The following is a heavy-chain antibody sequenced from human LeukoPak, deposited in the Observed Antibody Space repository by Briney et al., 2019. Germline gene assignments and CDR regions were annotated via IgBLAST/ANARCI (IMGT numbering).Heavy chain of an antibody. J-gene: IGHJ3*02. CDR1: GYTFTSYG. D-gene: IGHD3-10*01. CDR3: AREEYGSGSPPVLQNAFDI. CDR2: ISAYNGNT. V-gene: IGHV1-18*01. Sequence: ASVKVSCKASGYTFTSYGISWVRQAPGQGLEWMGWISAYNGNTNYAQKLQGRVTMTTDTSTSTAYMELRSLRSDDTAVYYCAREEYGSGSPPVLQNAFDIWGQGTMVTVSS.